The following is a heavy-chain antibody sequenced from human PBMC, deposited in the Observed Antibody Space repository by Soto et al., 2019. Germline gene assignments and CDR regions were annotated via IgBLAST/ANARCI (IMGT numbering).Heavy chain of an antibody. V-gene: IGHV4-34*01. J-gene: IGHJ4*02. CDR1: GGSFSGYY. CDR3: GSPPLNYYYDSSGYFGY. Sequence: SETLSLTCAVYGGSFSGYYWSWIRQPPGKGLEWIGEINHSGSTNYNPSLKSRVTISVDTSHNQFSLKLSYVTAAETAVYYCGSPPLNYYYDSSGYFGYWGQGTLVTVSS. CDR2: INHSGST. D-gene: IGHD3-22*01.